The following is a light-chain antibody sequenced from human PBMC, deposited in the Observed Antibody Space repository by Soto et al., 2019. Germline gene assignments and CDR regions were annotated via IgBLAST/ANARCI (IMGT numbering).Light chain of an antibody. CDR2: DAS. J-gene: IGKJ5*01. V-gene: IGKV3-11*01. CDR3: QQRTTWPLT. Sequence: EIVLTQSLATLSLSPGERATLSCRASQSISSYLAWYQQKPGQAPRLLIYDASNRATGIPARFSGSGSGTDFTLTISGLEPEDFAVYYCQQRTTWPLTFGQGTRLEIK. CDR1: QSISSY.